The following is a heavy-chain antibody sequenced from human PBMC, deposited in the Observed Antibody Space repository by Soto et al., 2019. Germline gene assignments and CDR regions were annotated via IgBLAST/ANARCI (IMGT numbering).Heavy chain of an antibody. J-gene: IGHJ4*02. V-gene: IGHV4-34*01. CDR3: ARVNPYYYGSGSYLKSTYYFDY. CDR1: GGSFSGYY. CDR2: INHSGST. Sequence: SETLSLTCAVYGGSFSGYYWSWIRQPPGKGLEWIGEINHSGSTNYNPSLKSRVTISVDTSKNQFSLKLSSVTAADTAVYYCARVNPYYYGSGSYLKSTYYFDYWGQGTLVTVSS. D-gene: IGHD3-10*01.